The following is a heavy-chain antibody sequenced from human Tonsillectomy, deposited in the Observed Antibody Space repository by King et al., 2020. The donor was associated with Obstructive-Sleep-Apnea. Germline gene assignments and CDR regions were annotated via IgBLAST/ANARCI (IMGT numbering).Heavy chain of an antibody. D-gene: IGHD3/OR15-3a*01. J-gene: IGHJ4*02. Sequence: VQLVESGGGVVQPGRSLRLSCAASGFTFSSYGMHWVRQAPGKGLEWVAVIWYDGSNKYYADSVKGRFTISRDNSKNTLYLQMNSLRAEDTAVYYCAKDHRDYYFDYWGQGTLVTVSS. V-gene: IGHV3-33*06. CDR2: IWYDGSNK. CDR1: GFTFSSYG. CDR3: AKDHRDYYFDY.